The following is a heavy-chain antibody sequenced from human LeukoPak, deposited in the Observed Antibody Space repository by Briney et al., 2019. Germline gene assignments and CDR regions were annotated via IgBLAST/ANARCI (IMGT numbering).Heavy chain of an antibody. V-gene: IGHV5-51*01. Sequence: GESLKISCKGSGYSFTSYWIGWVRQMPGKGLEWMGIIYPGDSDTRYSPSSQGQVTISADKSISTAYLQWSSLKASDTAMYYCARWVVGYCSGGSCPRRFDPWGQGTLVTVSS. CDR1: GYSFTSYW. CDR2: IYPGDSDT. CDR3: ARWVVGYCSGGSCPRRFDP. D-gene: IGHD2-15*01. J-gene: IGHJ5*02.